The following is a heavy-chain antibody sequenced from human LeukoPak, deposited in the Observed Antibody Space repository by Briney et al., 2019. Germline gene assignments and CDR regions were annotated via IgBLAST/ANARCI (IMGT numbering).Heavy chain of an antibody. V-gene: IGHV3-30*02. CDR1: GFTFSSFG. CDR2: IRYDGSNK. Sequence: GGSLRLSCAASGFTFSSFGMHWVRQAPGKGLEWVAFIRYDGSNKYYADSVKGRFTISRDNSKNTLYLQMNSLRAEDTAVYYCAKGGSYGEYFAYWGQGTLVTVSS. D-gene: IGHD1-26*01. CDR3: AKGGSYGEYFAY. J-gene: IGHJ4*02.